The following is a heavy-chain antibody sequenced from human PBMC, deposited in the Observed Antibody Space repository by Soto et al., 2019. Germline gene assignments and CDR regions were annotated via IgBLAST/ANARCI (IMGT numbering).Heavy chain of an antibody. Sequence: SGPTLVNPTQTVTLTCTFSGFSLSTSGVGVGWIRQPPGKALEWPALIYLDDDKRYSPSLXGMLTITKDTSKNQVVLTMTNMDPVDTATYYCAHRPGSSWYDCYLDYWGQGTLVTVSS. J-gene: IGHJ4*02. CDR1: GFSLSTSGVG. V-gene: IGHV2-5*02. D-gene: IGHD6-13*01. CDR2: IYLDDDK. CDR3: AHRPGSSWYDCYLDY.